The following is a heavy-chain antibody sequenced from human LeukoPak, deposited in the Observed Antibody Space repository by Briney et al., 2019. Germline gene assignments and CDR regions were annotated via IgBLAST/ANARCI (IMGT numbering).Heavy chain of an antibody. Sequence: ASVKVSCKASGGTFTSYGISWVRQAPGQGLEWMGWISAYNGNTNYAQKLQGRVTMTTDTSTSTAYMELRSLRSDDTAVYYCARGASSSWYDDAFDIWGQGTMVTVSS. CDR3: ARGASSSWYDDAFDI. CDR1: GGTFTSYG. CDR2: ISAYNGNT. J-gene: IGHJ3*02. D-gene: IGHD6-13*01. V-gene: IGHV1-18*01.